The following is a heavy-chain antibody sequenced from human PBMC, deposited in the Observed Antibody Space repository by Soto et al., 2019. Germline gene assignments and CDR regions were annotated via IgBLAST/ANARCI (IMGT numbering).Heavy chain of an antibody. CDR1: GGSISSGGYY. J-gene: IGHJ3*02. Sequence: PSETLSLTCTVSGGSISSGGYYWSWIRQHPGKGLEWIGYIYYSGSTYYNPSLKSRVTISVDTSKNQFSLKLSSVTAADTAVYYCARELRDGYHAFDIWGQGTMVTVSS. CDR2: IYYSGST. CDR3: ARELRDGYHAFDI. D-gene: IGHD5-12*01. V-gene: IGHV4-31*03.